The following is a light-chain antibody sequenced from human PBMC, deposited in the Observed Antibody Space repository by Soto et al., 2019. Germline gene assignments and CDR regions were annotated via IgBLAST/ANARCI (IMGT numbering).Light chain of an antibody. CDR3: CSYAGSYTGV. V-gene: IGLV2-11*01. CDR1: SSDVGGYNY. Sequence: QSVLTQPPSASGSPGQTVTISCTGTSSDVGGYNYVSWYQQHPGKAPKLMIYDVSKRPSGVPDRFSGSKSGNTASLTISGLQAEDEADYYCCSYAGSYTGVFGTGTKLTVL. CDR2: DVS. J-gene: IGLJ1*01.